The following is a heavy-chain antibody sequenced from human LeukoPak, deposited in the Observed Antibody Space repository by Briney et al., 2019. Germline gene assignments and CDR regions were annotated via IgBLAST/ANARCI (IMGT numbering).Heavy chain of an antibody. Sequence: QPGRSLRLSCAASGFTFSSYGMPWVRQAPGKGLEWVAVIWYDGSNKYYADSVKGRFTISRDNSKNTLYLQMNSLRAEDTAVYYCAKVPPRYCSGGSCYWFDPWGQGTLVTVSS. CDR2: IWYDGSNK. D-gene: IGHD2-15*01. V-gene: IGHV3-33*06. CDR3: AKVPPRYCSGGSCYWFDP. J-gene: IGHJ5*02. CDR1: GFTFSSYG.